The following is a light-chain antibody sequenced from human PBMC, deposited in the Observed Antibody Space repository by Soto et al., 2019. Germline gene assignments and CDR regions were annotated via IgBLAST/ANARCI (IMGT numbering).Light chain of an antibody. V-gene: IGKV1-5*01. CDR2: YAS. Sequence: DIQMTQSPSTLSASVGDRVTITCRASQSISSWLAWYQQKPGKAPKLLIYYASSLESGVPSRFSRSGSAADLSLTFGCLQTNGFASWYGQQYNSDSWTFGQGTKVESK. CDR1: QSISSW. CDR3: QQYNSDSWT. J-gene: IGKJ1*01.